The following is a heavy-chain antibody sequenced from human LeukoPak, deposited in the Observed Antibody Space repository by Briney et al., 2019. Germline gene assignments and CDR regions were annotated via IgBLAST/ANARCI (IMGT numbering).Heavy chain of an antibody. CDR2: LSGSGDTT. Sequence: GGTLRLSCAASGFTFSNYGMSWVRQAPGKGLEWVSALSGSGDTTYYADSVKGRFTISRDNSKNTLYLQMNSLRAEDTAVYYCARAGYDFWSGYSRQGAFDIWGQGTMVTVSS. V-gene: IGHV3-23*01. CDR1: GFTFSNYG. D-gene: IGHD3-3*01. J-gene: IGHJ3*02. CDR3: ARAGYDFWSGYSRQGAFDI.